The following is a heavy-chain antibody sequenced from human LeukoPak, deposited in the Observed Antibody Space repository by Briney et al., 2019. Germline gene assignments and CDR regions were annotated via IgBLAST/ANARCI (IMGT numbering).Heavy chain of an antibody. J-gene: IGHJ4*02. CDR1: GGSISSYY. V-gene: IGHV4-59*08. CDR3: ARGGGFGELLVG. Sequence: SETLSLTCTVSGGSISSYYWSWIRQPPGKGLEWIGYIYYSGSTNYNPSLKSRVTISVDTSKNQSSLKLSSVTAADTAVYYCARGGGFGELLVGWGQGTLVTVSS. D-gene: IGHD3-10*01. CDR2: IYYSGST.